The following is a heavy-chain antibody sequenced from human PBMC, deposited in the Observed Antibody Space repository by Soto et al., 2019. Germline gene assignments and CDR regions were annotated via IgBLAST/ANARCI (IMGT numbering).Heavy chain of an antibody. J-gene: IGHJ4*02. CDR2: IYYSGST. V-gene: IGHV4-59*01. CDR3: AIAYYYSGCYYLYS. Sequence: SETLSLTCTVSGGSISSYYWSWIRQPPGKGLEWIGYIYYSGSTNCNPSLKSRVTISVDTSKNQFFLKLSSVTAADTAVYYCAIAYYYSGCYYLYSWGRGTAVPVSS. D-gene: IGHD3-22*01. CDR1: GGSISSYY.